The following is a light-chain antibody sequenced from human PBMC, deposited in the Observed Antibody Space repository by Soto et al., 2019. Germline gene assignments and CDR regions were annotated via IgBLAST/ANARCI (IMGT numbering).Light chain of an antibody. CDR3: LQDYNYPLT. Sequence: AIQMTQSPSSLSASVGDRVTITCRARQGIRNDLGWYQQKPGKAPKLLIYAASSLQSGVPSRFSGSGSGTDFTLTISSLQTEDFATYDCLQDYNYPLTFGGGTKVEIK. CDR1: QGIRND. V-gene: IGKV1-6*01. J-gene: IGKJ4*01. CDR2: AAS.